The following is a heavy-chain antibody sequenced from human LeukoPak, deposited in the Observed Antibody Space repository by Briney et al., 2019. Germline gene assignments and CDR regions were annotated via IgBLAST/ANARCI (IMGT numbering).Heavy chain of an antibody. CDR2: IIPIFGTA. CDR3: AKDAIDIYSSSWLWYFDY. D-gene: IGHD6-13*01. V-gene: IGHV1-69*13. CDR1: GGTFSSYA. J-gene: IGHJ4*02. Sequence: GASVKVSCKASGGTFSSYAISWVRQAPGQGLEWMGGIIPIFGTANYAQKFQGRVTITADESTSTAYMELSSLRSEDTAVYYCAKDAIDIYSSSWLWYFDYWGQGTLVTVSS.